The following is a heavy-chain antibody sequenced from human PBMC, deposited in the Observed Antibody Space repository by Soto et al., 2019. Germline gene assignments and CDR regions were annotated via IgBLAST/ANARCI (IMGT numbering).Heavy chain of an antibody. Sequence: QVQLVESGGGVVQPGRSLRLSCAASGFTFSSYAMHWVRQAPGKGLEWVAVISYDGSNKYYADSVKGRFTISRDNSKNTLYLQMNSLRAEDTAVYYCAREQSVTTYIILDYWGQGTLVTVSS. D-gene: IGHD4-17*01. CDR2: ISYDGSNK. V-gene: IGHV3-30-3*01. J-gene: IGHJ4*02. CDR3: AREQSVTTYIILDY. CDR1: GFTFSSYA.